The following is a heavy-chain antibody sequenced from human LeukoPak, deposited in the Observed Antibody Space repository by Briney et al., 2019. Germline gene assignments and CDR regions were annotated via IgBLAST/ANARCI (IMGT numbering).Heavy chain of an antibody. Sequence: PGGSLRLSCAASGFTFSNAWMSWVRQAPGKGLEWVGRIKSKTDGGTTDYAAPVKGRFTISRDDSKNTLYLQMNSLKTEDTAVYYCTTDYDYSDSVKAFDIWGQGTMVTVSS. D-gene: IGHD2-15*01. CDR1: GFTFSNAW. V-gene: IGHV3-15*01. J-gene: IGHJ3*02. CDR3: TTDYDYSDSVKAFDI. CDR2: IKSKTDGGTT.